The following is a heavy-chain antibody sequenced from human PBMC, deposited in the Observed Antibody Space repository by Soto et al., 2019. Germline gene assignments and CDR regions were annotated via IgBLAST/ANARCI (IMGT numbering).Heavy chain of an antibody. CDR1: EFTFSNYW. CDR2: IHGDGGTA. CDR3: VRDNYGVDY. J-gene: IGHJ4*02. V-gene: IGHV3-74*01. Sequence: EVQLVESGGGLVQPGGSLRLSCAASEFTFSNYWMHWVRQAPGEGLVWVSLIHGDGGTAYYADAVKGRFTISRDNAKNTLYLQMNSLRAEDTAVYYCVRDNYGVDYWGQGTLVTVSS. D-gene: IGHD4-17*01.